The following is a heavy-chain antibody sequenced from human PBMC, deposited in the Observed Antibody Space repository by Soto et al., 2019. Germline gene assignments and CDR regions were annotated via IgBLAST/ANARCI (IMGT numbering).Heavy chain of an antibody. CDR3: AKFIATVDSSGWYDY. CDR1: GFTFSSYA. J-gene: IGHJ4*02. Sequence: GGSLRLSCAASGFTFSSYAMSWVRQAPGKGLEWVSAISGSGGSTCYADSVKGRFTISRHNSKHTLYLQMNSLRAEDTAVYYCAKFIATVDSSGWYDYWGQGTLVTVSS. V-gene: IGHV3-23*01. CDR2: ISGSGGST. D-gene: IGHD6-19*01.